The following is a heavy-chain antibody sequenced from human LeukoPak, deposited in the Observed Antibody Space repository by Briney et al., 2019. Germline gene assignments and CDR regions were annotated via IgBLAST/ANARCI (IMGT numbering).Heavy chain of an antibody. D-gene: IGHD4-17*01. CDR1: GFSFSGYW. Sequence: GGSLRLSCAASGFSFSGYWMSWVRQAPGKGLEWVANINKDGSERYNVDSVKGRFTISRDNANKSLYLQMNSLRAEDTSVYYCARESKGRSKIDYWGQGTLVTVSS. J-gene: IGHJ4*02. CDR2: INKDGSER. CDR3: ARESKGRSKIDY. V-gene: IGHV3-7*01.